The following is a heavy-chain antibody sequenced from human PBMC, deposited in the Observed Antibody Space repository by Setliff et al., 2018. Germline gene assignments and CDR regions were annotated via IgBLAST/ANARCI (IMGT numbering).Heavy chain of an antibody. V-gene: IGHV3-7*03. CDR2: IKPDGTEE. CDR3: ARDRGGATTRDL. D-gene: IGHD1-26*01. J-gene: IGHJ5*02. CDR1: GFTFSHFW. Sequence: GESLKISCAASGFTFSHFWMGWVRQAPGKGLEWVANIKPDGTEEYYVDSVKGRFTISRDNAKNSLYLQMNTLRAEDTAVYYCARDRGGATTRDLWGQGTLLTVSS.